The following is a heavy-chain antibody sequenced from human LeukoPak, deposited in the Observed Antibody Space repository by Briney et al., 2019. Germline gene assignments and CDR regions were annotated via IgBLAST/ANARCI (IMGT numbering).Heavy chain of an antibody. V-gene: IGHV1-69*05. CDR1: GGTFSSYA. CDR3: ATELAYCGGDCYSGFDY. J-gene: IGHJ4*02. D-gene: IGHD2-21*02. CDR2: IIPIFGTA. Sequence: SVKLSCKASGGTFSSYAISWVRQAPGQGLEWMGGIIPIFGTANYAQKFQGRVTITTDESTSTAYMELSSLRSEDTAVYYCATELAYCGGDCYSGFDYWGQGTLVTVSS.